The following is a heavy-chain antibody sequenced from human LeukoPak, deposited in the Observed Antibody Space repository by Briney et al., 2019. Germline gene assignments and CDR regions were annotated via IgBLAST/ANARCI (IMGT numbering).Heavy chain of an antibody. CDR2: MNPNSGNT. Sequence: ASVKVSCKASGYTFTSYGISWVRQAPGQGLEWMGWMNPNSGNTGYAQKFQGRVTMTRNTSISTAYMELSSLRSEDTAVYYCARARTCSSTSCYNWFDPWGQGTLVTVSS. CDR1: GYTFTSYG. D-gene: IGHD2-2*01. J-gene: IGHJ5*02. V-gene: IGHV1-8*02. CDR3: ARARTCSSTSCYNWFDP.